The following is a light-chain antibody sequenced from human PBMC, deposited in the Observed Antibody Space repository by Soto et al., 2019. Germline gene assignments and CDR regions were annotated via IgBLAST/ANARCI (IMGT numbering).Light chain of an antibody. CDR3: QTWDTGSVI. Sequence: QAVLTQSPSASASLGASVKVTCTLSSGHSSYAIAWHQQQPEKGPRFLMKLNSDGSHNKGDGIPDRFSGSSSGAERYLTISSLLSEDEADYYCQTWDTGSVIFGGGTKLTVL. CDR2: LNSDGSH. V-gene: IGLV4-69*01. J-gene: IGLJ2*01. CDR1: SGHSSYA.